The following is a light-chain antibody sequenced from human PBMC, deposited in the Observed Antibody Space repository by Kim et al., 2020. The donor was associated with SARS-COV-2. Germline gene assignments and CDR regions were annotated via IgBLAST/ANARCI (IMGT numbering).Light chain of an antibody. CDR1: QGVSSN. J-gene: IGKJ2*01. V-gene: IGKV3-15*01. CDR3: QQYNNWPYT. Sequence: VYSGERPTLACRTSQGVSSNLAWYQQKLGQAPRLLIYGASTGATGIPARFSGSGSGTEFTLTISSLQSEDFAVYYCQQYNNWPYTFGQGTKLEI. CDR2: GAS.